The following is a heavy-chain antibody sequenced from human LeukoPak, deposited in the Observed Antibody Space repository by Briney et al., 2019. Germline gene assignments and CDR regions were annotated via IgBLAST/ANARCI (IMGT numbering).Heavy chain of an antibody. CDR2: IYYSGST. CDR1: GGSISGYY. CDR3: ARDKTRWVFGY. J-gene: IGHJ4*02. D-gene: IGHD3-3*01. Sequence: SETLSLTCTVSGGSISGYYWSWIRQPPGKGLEWIGYIYYSGSTNYNPSLKSRVTISVDTSKNQFSLKLSSVTAADTAVYYCARDKTRWVFGYWGQGTLVTVSS. V-gene: IGHV4-59*01.